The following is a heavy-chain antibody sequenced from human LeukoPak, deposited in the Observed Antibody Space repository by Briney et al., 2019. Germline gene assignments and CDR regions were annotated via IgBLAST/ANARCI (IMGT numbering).Heavy chain of an antibody. D-gene: IGHD6-13*01. J-gene: IGHJ5*01. Sequence: GGSLRLSCATSGFTFSDYYMTWIRQAPGKGLEWVSYISSSGSTIYYADSVKGRFTISRDNAKNSLYLHLNSLRAEDTAVYYYARVVRLAAGLDSWGQGTLVTVSS. CDR3: ARVVRLAAGLDS. CDR2: ISSSGSTI. V-gene: IGHV3-11*01. CDR1: GFTFSDYY.